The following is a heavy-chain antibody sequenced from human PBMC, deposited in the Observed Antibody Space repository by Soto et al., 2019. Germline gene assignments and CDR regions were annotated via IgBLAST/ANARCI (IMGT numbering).Heavy chain of an antibody. J-gene: IGHJ4*02. CDR2: IYYSGNT. Sequence: SETLSLTCTVSGGSINNYYWSWIRQPPGKGLEWIGFIYYSGNTYYNPSLKSRVAISVDTSKNHFSLELSSVIAADTAVYFCARRMRGASGNFDYWGQGTLVT. D-gene: IGHD2-8*01. V-gene: IGHV4-59*01. CDR1: GGSINNYY. CDR3: ARRMRGASGNFDY.